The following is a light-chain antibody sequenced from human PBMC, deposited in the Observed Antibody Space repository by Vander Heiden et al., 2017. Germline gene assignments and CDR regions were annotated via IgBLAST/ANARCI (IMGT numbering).Light chain of an antibody. J-gene: IGLJ2*01. Sequence: QSVLTQPPSTSGTPGQRVTISCSGSSSNIGSNAVNWYQQLPGAAPRLLIYNNDQRPSGVPDRFSGSKSGTSASLSVSGLRSEDEGDYYCAAWDDSLTGLVYGGGTKLTVL. V-gene: IGLV1-44*01. CDR2: NND. CDR1: SSNIGSNA. CDR3: AAWDDSLTGLV.